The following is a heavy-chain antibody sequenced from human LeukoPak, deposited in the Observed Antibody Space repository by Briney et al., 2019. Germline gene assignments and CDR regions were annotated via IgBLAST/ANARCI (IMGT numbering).Heavy chain of an antibody. CDR3: ARGSVMVLSGFDY. V-gene: IGHV4-59*01. Sequence: SETLSLTCTVSGGSISSYYWSWIRQPPGKGLEWIGYIYYSGSTNYNPSLKSRVTISVDTSKNQFSLKLSSVTAADTAVYYCARGSVMVLSGFDYWGQGTLVTVS. CDR2: IYYSGST. J-gene: IGHJ4*02. CDR1: GGSISSYY. D-gene: IGHD5-18*01.